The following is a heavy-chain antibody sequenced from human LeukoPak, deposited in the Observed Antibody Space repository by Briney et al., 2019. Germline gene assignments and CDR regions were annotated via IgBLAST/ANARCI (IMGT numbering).Heavy chain of an antibody. D-gene: IGHD3-3*02. CDR2: ISGSGGST. J-gene: IGHJ6*02. CDR3: AKSLANYYYGMDV. Sequence: PGGSLRLSCAASGFTFSSYAMSWVRQAPGKGLEWVSAISGSGGSTYYADSVKGRFTISRDNSKDTLYLQMNSLRAEDTAVYYCAKSLANYYYGMDVWGQGTTVTVSS. CDR1: GFTFSSYA. V-gene: IGHV3-23*01.